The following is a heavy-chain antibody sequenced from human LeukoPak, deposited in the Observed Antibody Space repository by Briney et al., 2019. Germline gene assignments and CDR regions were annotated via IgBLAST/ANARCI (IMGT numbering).Heavy chain of an antibody. J-gene: IGHJ6*02. V-gene: IGHV3-33*01. CDR1: GFIFRNFA. Sequence: GRSLRLSCAASGFIFRNFAMQWVRQAPGKGLEWVGVMWTDRSDKYYADSVKGRFTISRDNSRNALYLQMNSLRAEDTAVYYCARGEGYYGSGESNGMDVWGQGTTVTVSS. CDR2: MWTDRSDK. D-gene: IGHD3-10*01. CDR3: ARGEGYYGSGESNGMDV.